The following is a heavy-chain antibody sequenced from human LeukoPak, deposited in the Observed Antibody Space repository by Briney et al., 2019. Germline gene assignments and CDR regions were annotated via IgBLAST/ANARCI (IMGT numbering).Heavy chain of an antibody. D-gene: IGHD3-22*01. J-gene: IGHJ3*02. CDR1: GGSISSYY. Sequence: SETLSLTCTVSGGSISSYYWSWIRQPPGKGLEWIGYIYYSGSTNYNPSLKSRVTISVDTSKNQFSLKLSSVTAADTAVYYCARATMIVVGDAFDIWGQGTMVTVSS. V-gene: IGHV4-59*01. CDR3: ARATMIVVGDAFDI. CDR2: IYYSGST.